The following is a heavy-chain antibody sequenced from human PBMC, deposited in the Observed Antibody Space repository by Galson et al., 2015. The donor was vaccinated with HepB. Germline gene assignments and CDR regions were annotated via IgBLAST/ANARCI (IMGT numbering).Heavy chain of an antibody. CDR3: ARAPSMIVVPRNWFDP. CDR2: ISYDGSNK. D-gene: IGHD3-22*01. J-gene: IGHJ5*02. Sequence: SLRLSCAASGFTFSSYAMHWVRQAPGKGLEWVAVISYDGSNKYYADSVKGRFTISRGNSKNTLYLQMNSLRAEDTAVYYCARAPSMIVVPRNWFDPWGQGTLVTVSS. CDR1: GFTFSSYA. V-gene: IGHV3-30-3*01.